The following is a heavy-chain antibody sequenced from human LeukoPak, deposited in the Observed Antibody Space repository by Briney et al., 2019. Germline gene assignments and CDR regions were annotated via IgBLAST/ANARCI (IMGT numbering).Heavy chain of an antibody. V-gene: IGHV3-30-3*01. Sequence: GGSLRLSCAASGFAFSKYAMHWVRQAPGKGLEWVAVISYDGSNKYYADSVKGRFTISRDNSKHTLYLQMNSLRAQDTAVYYCARAPYPYCSSTSCYGLTLFYWGQGTLVTVSS. CDR2: ISYDGSNK. CDR3: ARAPYPYCSSTSCYGLTLFY. D-gene: IGHD2-2*01. CDR1: GFAFSKYA. J-gene: IGHJ4*02.